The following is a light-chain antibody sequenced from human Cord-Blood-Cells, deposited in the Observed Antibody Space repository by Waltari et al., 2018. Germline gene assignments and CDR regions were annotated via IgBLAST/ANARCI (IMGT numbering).Light chain of an antibody. CDR1: QSVSSY. V-gene: IGKV3-11*01. Sequence: EIVLTQSPATLSLSPAERATLSCRASQSVSSYLAWYQQKPGQAPRLLIYDASNRAAGIPARFSGSGSVTDFMLTISSLEAEDIAVYYCQHRSNCSFTFGPGTKVDIK. J-gene: IGKJ3*01. CDR3: QHRSNCSFT. CDR2: DAS.